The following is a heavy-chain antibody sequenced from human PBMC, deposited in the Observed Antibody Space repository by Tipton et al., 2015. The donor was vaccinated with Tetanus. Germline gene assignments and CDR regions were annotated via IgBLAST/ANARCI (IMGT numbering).Heavy chain of an antibody. V-gene: IGHV4-39*01. Sequence: LRLSCTVSGASIRGGTFYWGWIRQPPGKGLEWIGSIYESGDTYYIPSLKTRVTISVDTSTNQFSLTLNSMAAADTGVYYCARHQSGYFTPFDYWGQGKLVTVSS. CDR3: ARHQSGYFTPFDY. J-gene: IGHJ4*02. CDR2: IYESGDT. D-gene: IGHD3-3*01. CDR1: GASIRGGTFY.